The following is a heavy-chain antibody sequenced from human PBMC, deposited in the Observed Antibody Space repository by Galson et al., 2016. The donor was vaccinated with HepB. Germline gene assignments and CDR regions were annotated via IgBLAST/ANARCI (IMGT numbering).Heavy chain of an antibody. J-gene: IGHJ4*02. CDR2: ISGYGGNT. Sequence: SLRLSCAASGFTFSTYTMHWVRQAPGKGLEWVSTISGYGGNTYYADSVKGRFTISRDNSKNTLSLQMNSLRGEDTAVYYCAKDRVGVTVFDSWGQGTLVTVSS. CDR3: AKDRVGVTVFDS. V-gene: IGHV3-23*01. CDR1: GFTFSTYT. D-gene: IGHD1-26*01.